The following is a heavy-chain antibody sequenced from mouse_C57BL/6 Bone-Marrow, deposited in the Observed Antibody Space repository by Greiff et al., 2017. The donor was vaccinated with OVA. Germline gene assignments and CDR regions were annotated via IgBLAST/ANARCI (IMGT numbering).Heavy chain of an antibody. D-gene: IGHD2-4*01. CDR3: AGLRRAGCAY. CDR1: GYTFTSYW. CDR2: IYPGSGST. V-gene: IGHV1-55*01. J-gene: IGHJ3*01. Sequence: QVQLQQPGAELVKPGASVKMSCKASGYTFTSYWITWVKQRPGQGLEWIGDIYPGSGSTNYNEKFKGKATLTVDKSSSTAYMQLSSLTSEDSAVYCCAGLRRAGCAYWGQGTLVTVSA.